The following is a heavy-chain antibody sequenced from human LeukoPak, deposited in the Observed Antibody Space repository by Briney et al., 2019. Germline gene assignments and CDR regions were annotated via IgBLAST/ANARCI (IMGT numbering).Heavy chain of an antibody. Sequence: GGSLRLSCAASGFTFSSYDMHWVRQATGKGLEWVSAIGTAGGTYYPGSVKGRFTISRENAKNSLYLQMNSLRAADTAVSYCARDRAGTLDYWGQGTLVTVSS. D-gene: IGHD1-1*01. CDR1: GFTFSSYD. CDR3: ARDRAGTLDY. CDR2: IGTAGGT. J-gene: IGHJ4*02. V-gene: IGHV3-13*01.